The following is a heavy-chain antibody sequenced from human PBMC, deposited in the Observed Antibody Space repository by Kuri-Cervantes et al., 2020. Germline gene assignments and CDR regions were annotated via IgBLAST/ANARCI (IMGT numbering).Heavy chain of an antibody. CDR2: INSDGSST. Sequence: GGSLRLSCAASGFTFSDYYMSWIRQAPGKGLVWVSRINSDGSSTSYADSVKGRFTISRDNAKNTLYLQMNSLRAEDTAVYYCARALYSYGPSGFDYWGQGTLVTVSS. D-gene: IGHD5-18*01. V-gene: IGHV3-74*01. J-gene: IGHJ4*02. CDR1: GFTFSDYY. CDR3: ARALYSYGPSGFDY.